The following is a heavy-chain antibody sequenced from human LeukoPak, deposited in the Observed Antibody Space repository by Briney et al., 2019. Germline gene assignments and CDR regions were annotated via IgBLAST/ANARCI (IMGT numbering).Heavy chain of an antibody. J-gene: IGHJ6*02. CDR2: IYXSGST. CDR3: ARDRRYYYGSGSYDLGMDV. Sequence: IXXIYXSGSTFHNPYLNSRVTISVDTSKNQFSLKLSSVTAADTAVYYCARDRRYYYGSGSYDLGMDVWGQGTTVTVSS. V-gene: IGHV4-30-4*01. D-gene: IGHD3-10*01.